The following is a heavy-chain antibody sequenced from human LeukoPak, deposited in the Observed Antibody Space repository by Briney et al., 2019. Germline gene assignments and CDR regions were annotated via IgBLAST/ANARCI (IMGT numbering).Heavy chain of an antibody. Sequence: GGSLRLSCAASGFTFSNYWMTWVRQAPGKGLEWVSDINQDGSKEYYMDSVKDRLTISRDNAKNSLSLQMNSLRADDTAVYYCVRDGGVSGYDLLDYWGQGTLVTVSS. CDR1: GFTFSNYW. J-gene: IGHJ4*02. V-gene: IGHV3-7*01. CDR2: INQDGSKE. CDR3: VRDGGVSGYDLLDY. D-gene: IGHD5-12*01.